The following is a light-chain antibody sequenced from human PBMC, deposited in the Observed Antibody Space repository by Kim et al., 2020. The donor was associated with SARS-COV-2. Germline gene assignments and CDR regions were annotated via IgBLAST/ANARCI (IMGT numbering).Light chain of an antibody. CDR3: ATWDDSLNGYV. J-gene: IGLJ1*01. Sequence: GQRVTFLFSGSPPNIGSNYVSWYQQLPGTAPKLLIYRNNQRPSGVPDRFSGSKSGTSASLAVSGLRSADEADYYCATWDDSLNGYVFGTGTKVTVL. CDR1: PPNIGSNY. CDR2: RNN. V-gene: IGLV1-47*01.